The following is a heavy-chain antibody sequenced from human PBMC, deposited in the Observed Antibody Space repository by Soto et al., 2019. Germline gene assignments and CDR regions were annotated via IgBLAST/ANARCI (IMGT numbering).Heavy chain of an antibody. CDR1: GGSISSSSYY. Sequence: QLQLQESGPGLVNPSETLSLTCTVSGGSISSSSYYWGWIRQPPGKGLEWIGSIYYSGSTYYNPSLKSRVTISVDTSKYQFSLKLSSVTAADTAVYYCARLQVETVVVAAGYYYYGMDVWGQGTTVTVSS. J-gene: IGHJ6*02. CDR3: ARLQVETVVVAAGYYYYGMDV. CDR2: IYYSGST. V-gene: IGHV4-39*01. D-gene: IGHD2-15*01.